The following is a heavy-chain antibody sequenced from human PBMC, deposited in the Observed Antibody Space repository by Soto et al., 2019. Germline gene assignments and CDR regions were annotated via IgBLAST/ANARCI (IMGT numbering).Heavy chain of an antibody. Sequence: QVQLVESGGGVVHPGRSLRLSCAGSGFTFSSYGRHWVRQAPGKGLEWVAVISYDGSNKYYADSVKGRFPISRDNSRHTLYLHRTSLRAAATAVYCCPKSEYGSGGNWFAPWGRGTLVTVSS. J-gene: IGHJ5*02. V-gene: IGHV3-33*05. CDR1: GFTFSSYG. D-gene: IGHD6-25*01. CDR2: ISYDGSNK. CDR3: PKSEYGSGGNWFAP.